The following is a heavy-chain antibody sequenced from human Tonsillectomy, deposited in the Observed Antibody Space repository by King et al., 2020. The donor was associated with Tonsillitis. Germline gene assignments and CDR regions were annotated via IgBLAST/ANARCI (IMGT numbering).Heavy chain of an antibody. J-gene: IGHJ5*02. D-gene: IGHD6-13*01. CDR3: ALTSYRSSWYGRNWFDP. V-gene: IGHV3-23*04. CDR2: ISASGGTT. Sequence: VQLVESGGGLVQPGGSLRLSCAASGFTFSSYAMSWVRQAPGKGLEWVSTISASGGTTYYADSVKGRFTISRDNPKNTLYLQMNSLRAEDTAVYYCALTSYRSSWYGRNWFDPWGQGTLVTVSS. CDR1: GFTFSSYA.